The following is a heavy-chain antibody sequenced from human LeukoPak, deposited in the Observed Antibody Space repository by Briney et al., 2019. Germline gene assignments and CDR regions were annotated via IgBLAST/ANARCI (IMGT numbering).Heavy chain of an antibody. V-gene: IGHV4-61*02. CDR3: ARERYMITFGGVIENWFDP. CDR1: GGSISSGSYY. CDR2: IYTSGST. D-gene: IGHD3-16*02. Sequence: SQTLSLTCTVSGGSISSGSYYWSWIWQPAGKGLEWFGRIYTSGSTNYNPSLKSRVTISGDTSKNQFSLKMSSVTAADTAVYYCARERYMITFGGVIENWFDPWGQGTLVTVSS. J-gene: IGHJ5*02.